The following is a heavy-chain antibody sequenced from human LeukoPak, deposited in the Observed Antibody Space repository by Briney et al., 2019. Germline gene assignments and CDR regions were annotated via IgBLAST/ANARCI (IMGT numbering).Heavy chain of an antibody. CDR3: ARVPPYRYSYGPFDY. J-gene: IGHJ4*02. Sequence: ASVKVSCKASGYTFTGYYMHWVRQAPGQGLEWMGRINPNSGGTNYAQKFQGRVTMTRDTSISTAYMELSRLRSDDTAVYYCARVPPYRYSYGPFDYWGQGTLLTVSP. D-gene: IGHD5-18*01. CDR2: INPNSGGT. V-gene: IGHV1-2*06. CDR1: GYTFTGYY.